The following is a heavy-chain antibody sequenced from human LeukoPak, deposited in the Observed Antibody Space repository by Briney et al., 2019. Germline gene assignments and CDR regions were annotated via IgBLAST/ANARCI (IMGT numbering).Heavy chain of an antibody. D-gene: IGHD3-10*01. CDR2: ISAYNGNT. CDR1: GYTFTSYG. CDR3: ARDSRWGYYGSGSYSGYYMDV. J-gene: IGHJ6*03. Sequence: GASVKVSCKASGYTFTSYGISWVRQAPGQGLEWMGWISAYNGNTNYAQKLQGRVTMTTDTSTSTAYMELRSLRSDDTAVYYCARDSRWGYYGSGSYSGYYMDVWGKGTTVTISS. V-gene: IGHV1-18*01.